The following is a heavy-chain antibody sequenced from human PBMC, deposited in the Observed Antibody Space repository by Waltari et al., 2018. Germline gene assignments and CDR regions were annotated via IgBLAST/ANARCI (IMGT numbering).Heavy chain of an antibody. Sequence: EVQLLESGGRLVQPGGSLRLSCAASKFTFRYFAMSWVRQAPGKGLEWVSTISVSGGSAYYADAVQGRFTISRDNSKNTVYLHMNSLRDEDTAVYFCANSQAVAGSYYFDYWGQGTLVTVSS. J-gene: IGHJ4*02. CDR1: KFTFRYFA. CDR2: ISVSGGSA. CDR3: ANSQAVAGSYYFDY. V-gene: IGHV3-23*01. D-gene: IGHD6-19*01.